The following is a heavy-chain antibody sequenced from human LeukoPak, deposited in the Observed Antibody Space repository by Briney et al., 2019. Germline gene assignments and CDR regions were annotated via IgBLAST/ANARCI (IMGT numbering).Heavy chain of an antibody. CDR2: ISGSGGTT. CDR1: GFXFSSYE. V-gene: IGHV3-48*03. CDR3: ARVKVGATDFDY. J-gene: IGHJ4*02. Sequence: GGSLRLSCAASGFXFSSYEINWVRQAPGKGLEWVSYISGSGGTTYYADSVKGRFTISRDNAKNSLYLQMNSLRAEDTAVYYCARVKVGATDFDYWGQGTLVTVSS. D-gene: IGHD1-26*01.